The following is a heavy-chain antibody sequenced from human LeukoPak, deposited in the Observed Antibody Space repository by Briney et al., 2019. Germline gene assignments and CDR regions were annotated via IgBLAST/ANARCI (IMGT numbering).Heavy chain of an antibody. J-gene: IGHJ6*02. CDR2: IYYSGST. D-gene: IGHD4-17*01. V-gene: IGHV4-59*08. CDR3: ARLSVTRVYYYYGMDV. Sequence: SETLSLTCTVSGGSISSYHWSWIRQPPGKGLEWIGYIYYSGSTNYNPSLKSRVTISVDTSKNQFSLKLSSVTAADTAVYYCARLSVTRVYYYYGMDVWGQGTTVTVSS. CDR1: GGSISSYH.